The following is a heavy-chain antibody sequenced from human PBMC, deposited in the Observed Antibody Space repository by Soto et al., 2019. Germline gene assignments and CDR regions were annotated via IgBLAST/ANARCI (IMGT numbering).Heavy chain of an antibody. V-gene: IGHV3-23*01. CDR2: ITGSGSSA. CDR3: AKSGSFFYFDC. CDR1: GFTFSAYA. J-gene: IGHJ4*02. D-gene: IGHD1-26*01. Sequence: GGSLRLSCAASGFTFSAYAIIWVRQAPGKGLEWVSGITGSGSSAYYADSVKGRFTISRDNSKNALYLQMNSLRAEDTAVYYCAKSGSFFYFDCWGQGTPVTVSS.